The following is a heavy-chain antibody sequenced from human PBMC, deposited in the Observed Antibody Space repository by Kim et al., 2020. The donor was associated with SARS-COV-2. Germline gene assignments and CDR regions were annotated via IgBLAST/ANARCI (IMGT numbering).Heavy chain of an antibody. D-gene: IGHD5-18*01. CDR2: ISSRSDYT. J-gene: IGHJ4*02. V-gene: IGHV3-11*05. CDR1: GFTFSDYY. Sequence: GGSLRLSCAASGFTFSDYYMSWIRQAPGKGLEWVSYISSRSDYTYYADSVKGRFTISRDNAKNSLFLQMNSLRAEDTAFYYCARASRGYSYGTFYSWGQG. CDR3: ARASRGYSYGTFYS.